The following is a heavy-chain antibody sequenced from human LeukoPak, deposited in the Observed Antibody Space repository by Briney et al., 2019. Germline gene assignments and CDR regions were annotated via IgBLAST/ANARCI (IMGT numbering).Heavy chain of an antibody. CDR3: ARTYYDFWSGPPGAFDI. CDR2: ISSSSTI. Sequence: GGSLRLSCAASGFTFSSYSMNWVRQAPGKGLEWVSYISSSSTIYYADSVKGRFTISRDNAKNSLYLQMNSLRAEDTAVYYCARTYYDFWSGPPGAFDIWGQGTMVTVSS. V-gene: IGHV3-48*04. D-gene: IGHD3-3*01. J-gene: IGHJ3*02. CDR1: GFTFSSYS.